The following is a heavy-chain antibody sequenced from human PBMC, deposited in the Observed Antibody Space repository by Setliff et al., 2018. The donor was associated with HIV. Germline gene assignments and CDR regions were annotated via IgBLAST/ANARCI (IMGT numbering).Heavy chain of an antibody. D-gene: IGHD5-12*01. CDR3: ASSGYSGYDSPGPLDY. Sequence: SETLSLTCTVPGGSISSSSYYWGWIRQPPGKGLEWIGSIYYSGSTYYNPSLKSRVTISVDTSKNQFSLKLSSVTAADTAVYYCASSGYSGYDSPGPLDYWGQGTLVTAPQ. CDR2: IYYSGST. CDR1: GGSISSSSYY. V-gene: IGHV4-39*01. J-gene: IGHJ4*02.